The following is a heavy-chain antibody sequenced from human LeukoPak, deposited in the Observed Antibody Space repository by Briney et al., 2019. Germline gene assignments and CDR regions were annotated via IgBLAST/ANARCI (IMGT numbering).Heavy chain of an antibody. D-gene: IGHD3-9*01. CDR3: ARDLGGNYDILTGYYL. CDR1: GFTFSSYS. J-gene: IGHJ5*02. V-gene: IGHV3-21*01. CDR2: ISTSSIYI. Sequence: PGGSLRLSCAASGFTFSSYSMNWVRQAPGKGLEWVSSISTSSIYIYYADSVKGRFTISRDNAKNSLYLQMNSLRAEDTAVYYCARDLGGNYDILTGYYLWGQGTLVTVSS.